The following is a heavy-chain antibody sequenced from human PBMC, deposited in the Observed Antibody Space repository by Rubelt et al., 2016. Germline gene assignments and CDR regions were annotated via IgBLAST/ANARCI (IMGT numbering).Heavy chain of an antibody. Sequence: QLQLQESGPGLVKPSETLSLTCTVSGGSISSSSYYWGWIRQPPGKGLEWIGSIYYSGSTYYNPSLKSRVTISVDTSNNQFSRKLSSVTAADTAVYYCARDEGGYSGYDLYYYYGMDVWGQGTTVTVSS. CDR1: GGSISSSSYY. D-gene: IGHD5-12*01. V-gene: IGHV4-39*07. J-gene: IGHJ6*02. CDR3: ARDEGGYSGYDLYYYYGMDV. CDR2: IYYSGST.